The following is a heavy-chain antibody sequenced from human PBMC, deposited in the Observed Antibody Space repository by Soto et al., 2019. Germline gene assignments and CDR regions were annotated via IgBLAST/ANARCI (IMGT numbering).Heavy chain of an antibody. CDR2: IYFSGST. D-gene: IGHD6-19*01. J-gene: IGHJ4*02. V-gene: IGHV4-59*01. CDR3: ARAWAVPGSHWGD. CDR1: GDSMNPYY. Sequence: QVQLQESGPGLVKPSETLSLTCTVSGDSMNPYYWSWIRQPPGKGLEWIGYIYFSGSTNFNPSLKSLVTLSLDTCKRQFFLKLTSVTAADTAVYYCARAWAVPGSHWGDWGRGTLVTVSS.